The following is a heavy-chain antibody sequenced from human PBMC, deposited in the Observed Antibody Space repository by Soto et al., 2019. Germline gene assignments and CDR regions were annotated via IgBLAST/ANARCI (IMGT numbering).Heavy chain of an antibody. CDR1: GYTFTSYD. CDR3: ARGGAYGDNYYYYYGIDV. D-gene: IGHD4-17*01. CDR2: MNPNSGNT. Sequence: ASVKVSCKASGYTFTSYDINWVRQATGQGLEWMGWMNPNSGNTGYAQKFQGRVTMTRNTSISTAYMELSSLRSEDTAVYYCARGGAYGDNYYYYYGIDVWGPGTTVTVYS. V-gene: IGHV1-8*01. J-gene: IGHJ6*02.